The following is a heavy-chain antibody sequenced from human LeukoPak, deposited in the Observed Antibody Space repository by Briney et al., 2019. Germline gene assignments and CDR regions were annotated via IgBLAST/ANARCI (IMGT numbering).Heavy chain of an antibody. Sequence: GGSLRLSCAASGFTFSSYSMNWVRQAPGNGLEWVSYISSSSSTIYYADSVKGRFTISRDNAKNSLYLQMNSLRAEDTAVYYCARDSSSSTFDYWGQGTLVTVFS. J-gene: IGHJ4*02. CDR1: GFTFSSYS. V-gene: IGHV3-48*01. CDR2: ISSSSSTI. D-gene: IGHD6-6*01. CDR3: ARDSSSSTFDY.